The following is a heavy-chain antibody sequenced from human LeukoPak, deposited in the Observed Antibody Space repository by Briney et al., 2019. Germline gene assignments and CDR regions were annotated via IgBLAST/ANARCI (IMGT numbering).Heavy chain of an antibody. CDR1: GGSLSSHY. V-gene: IGHV4-59*08. D-gene: IGHD1-26*01. J-gene: IGHJ5*02. CDR3: ARRGSRKLFDP. Sequence: PSETLSLTCTDSGGSLSSHYWSWIRQPPGKGLEWIGDIYYSVITNYNPPLQIRVTTSVDTTKHQLSLNLTSATAADTPRHYFARRGSRKLFDPWGQGTLVTVSS. CDR2: IYYSVIT.